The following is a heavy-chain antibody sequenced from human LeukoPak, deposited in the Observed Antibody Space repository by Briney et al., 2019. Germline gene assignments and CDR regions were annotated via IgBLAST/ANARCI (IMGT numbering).Heavy chain of an antibody. CDR1: GFPFDDYG. J-gene: IGHJ4*02. CDR2: IARNGGGT. Sequence: RTGGSLRLSCVASGFPFDDYGMSWVRQVPGKGLDWVSGIARNGGGTGYADSVKGRFTISRDNAENSLYLQMNSLRADDTALYYCVRGFRGGPFDYWGQGTLVTVSS. D-gene: IGHD3-10*01. V-gene: IGHV3-20*04. CDR3: VRGFRGGPFDY.